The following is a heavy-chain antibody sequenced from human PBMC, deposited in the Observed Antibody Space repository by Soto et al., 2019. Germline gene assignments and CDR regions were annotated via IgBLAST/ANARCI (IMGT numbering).Heavy chain of an antibody. Sequence: ASVKVSCKASGYTFTSYDINWVRQATGQGLEWMGWMNPNSGNTGYAQKFQGRVTMTRNTSISTAYMELSSLRSEDTAVYYCARRHIVATSTSYSSGWYEEYWGQGTLVTVSS. J-gene: IGHJ4*02. D-gene: IGHD6-19*01. CDR2: MNPNSGNT. CDR1: GYTFTSYD. V-gene: IGHV1-8*01. CDR3: ARRHIVATSTSYSSGWYEEY.